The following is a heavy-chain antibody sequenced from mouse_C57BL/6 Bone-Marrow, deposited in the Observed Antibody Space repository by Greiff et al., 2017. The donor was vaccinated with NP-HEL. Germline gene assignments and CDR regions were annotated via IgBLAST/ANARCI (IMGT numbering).Heavy chain of an antibody. CDR1: GYTFTSYW. D-gene: IGHD3-2*02. J-gene: IGHJ3*01. Sequence: VQLQQPGAELVKPGASVKLSCKASGYTFTSYWMHWVKQRPGQGLEWIGMIHPNSGSTNYNEKFKSKATLTVDKSSSTAYMQLSSLTSEDSAVYYCAREGKQLRLRLAYWGQGTLVTVSA. V-gene: IGHV1-64*01. CDR3: AREGKQLRLRLAY. CDR2: IHPNSGST.